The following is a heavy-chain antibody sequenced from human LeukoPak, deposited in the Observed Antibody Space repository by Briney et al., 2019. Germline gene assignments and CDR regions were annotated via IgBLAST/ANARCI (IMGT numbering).Heavy chain of an antibody. D-gene: IGHD6-6*01. CDR1: GFTFSSYS. V-gene: IGHV3-21*01. CDR3: ARDHAAPGRFDP. Sequence: GGSLRLSCAASGFTFSSYSMNWVRQAPGKGLEWVSSISSSSYIYYADSVKGRFTISRDNAKNSLYLQMNSLRAEDTAVYYCARDHAAPGRFDPWGQGTLVTVSS. CDR2: ISSSSYI. J-gene: IGHJ5*02.